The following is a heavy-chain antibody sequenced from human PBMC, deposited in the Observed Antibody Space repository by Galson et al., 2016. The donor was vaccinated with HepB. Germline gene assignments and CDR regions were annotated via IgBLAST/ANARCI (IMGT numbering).Heavy chain of an antibody. J-gene: IGHJ2*01. V-gene: IGHV3-64*01. CDR1: GFTFSSYA. CDR2: ISSNGGST. Sequence: LRLSCAASGFTFSSYAMHWVRQAPGKGLEYVSAISSNGGSTYYANSVKGRFTISRDNSKNTLYLQMGSLRAEDMAVYYCAREGGPAASLPHWYFDLWGRGTLVTVSS. D-gene: IGHD2-2*01. CDR3: AREGGPAASLPHWYFDL.